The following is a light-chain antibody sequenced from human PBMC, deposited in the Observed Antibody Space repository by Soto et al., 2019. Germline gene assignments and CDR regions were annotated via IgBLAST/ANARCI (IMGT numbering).Light chain of an antibody. CDR1: QSISNY. CDR2: AAS. V-gene: IGKV1-39*01. CDR3: QQSYRFPRT. Sequence: DIQMTQSPSSLSASVGDRVTITCRASQSISNYLNWYQQKPGKAPNLLIYAASSLQSGVPSRFSGSGSGTDFTLTISSLQAEDFATYCCQQSYRFPRTFGQGTNLEIK. J-gene: IGKJ2*01.